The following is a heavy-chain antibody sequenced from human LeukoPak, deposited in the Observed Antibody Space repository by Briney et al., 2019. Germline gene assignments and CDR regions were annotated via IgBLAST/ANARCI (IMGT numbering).Heavy chain of an antibody. CDR3: AKNGGDSYDTGHFDY. CDR1: GITFSSYA. D-gene: IGHD2-21*02. Sequence: GGSLRLSCIASGITFSSYAMTWVRQAPGKGLEWVSAIGGGGGNSYYADSVRGRFTISRDNSKNTLYLQMNSLRAEDTAIYYCAKNGGDSYDTGHFDYWGQGTLVTVSS. V-gene: IGHV3-23*01. J-gene: IGHJ4*02. CDR2: IGGGGGNS.